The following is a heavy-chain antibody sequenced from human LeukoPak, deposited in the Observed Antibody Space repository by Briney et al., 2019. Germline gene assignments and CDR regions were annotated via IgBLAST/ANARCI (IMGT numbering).Heavy chain of an antibody. J-gene: IGHJ4*02. D-gene: IGHD2-8*02. CDR3: ARDTALMTTPGGPDF. Sequence: ASVKVSCKASGYTFASYGISWVRQAPGQGLEWMGWISGYDDNTRFAQSLQGRVIMTTDKSTSTAYMELTSLTSDDTAMYYCARDTALMTTPGGPDFWGQGTLVTVSS. V-gene: IGHV1-18*01. CDR2: ISGYDDNT. CDR1: GYTFASYG.